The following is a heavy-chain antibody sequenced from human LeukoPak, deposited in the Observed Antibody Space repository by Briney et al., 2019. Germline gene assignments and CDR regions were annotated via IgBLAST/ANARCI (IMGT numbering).Heavy chain of an antibody. V-gene: IGHV4-59*12. D-gene: IGHD5-18*01. Sequence: ASETLSLTCTVSGGSITSYYWSWIRQPPGKGLEWIGSIYYSGSTYYNPSLKSRVTISVDTSKNQFSLKLSSVTAADTAVYYCARGKRGYSYGSFDYWGQGTLATVSS. CDR2: IYYSGST. CDR1: GGSITSYY. CDR3: ARGKRGYSYGSFDY. J-gene: IGHJ4*02.